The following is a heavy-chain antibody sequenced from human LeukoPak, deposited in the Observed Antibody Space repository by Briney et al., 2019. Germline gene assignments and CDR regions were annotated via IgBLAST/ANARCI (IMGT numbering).Heavy chain of an antibody. V-gene: IGHV3-23*01. CDR3: AKGTLVDDFWSEIYYFDY. Sequence: GGSLRLSCAASGFTFSSYAMSWVRQAPGKGLEWVSAISGSGGSTYYADSVKGRFTISRDNSKNTLYLQMNSPRAEDTAVYYCAKGTLVDDFWSEIYYFDYWGQGTLVTVSS. CDR2: ISGSGGST. J-gene: IGHJ4*02. D-gene: IGHD3-3*01. CDR1: GFTFSSYA.